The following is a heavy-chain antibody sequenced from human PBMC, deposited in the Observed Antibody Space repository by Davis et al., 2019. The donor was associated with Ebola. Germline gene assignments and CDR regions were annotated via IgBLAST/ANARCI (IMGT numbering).Heavy chain of an antibody. J-gene: IGHJ4*02. V-gene: IGHV3-21*01. Sequence: GESLKISCAASGFTFSSYSMNWVRQAPGKGLEWVSSISSSSSYIYYADSVKGRFTISRDNAKKSLYLEMSSLRAEDTAVYYCARDRYSSSGFDYWGQGTLVTVSS. CDR3: ARDRYSSSGFDY. CDR1: GFTFSSYS. D-gene: IGHD6-6*01. CDR2: ISSSSSYI.